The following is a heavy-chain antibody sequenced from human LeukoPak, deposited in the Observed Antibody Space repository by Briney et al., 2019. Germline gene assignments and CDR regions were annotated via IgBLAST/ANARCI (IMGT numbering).Heavy chain of an antibody. CDR2: ISWNSGTI. V-gene: IGHV3-9*01. CDR3: VKGAAYHLGDAFDI. CDR1: DCSFINAW. D-gene: IGHD2-15*01. Sequence: GGSLRLSCTVSDCSFINAWMQWVRQAPGKGLEWVSGISWNSGTIGYADSVKGRFTISRDNAKNSLYLQMNSLRAEDTALYYCVKGAAYHLGDAFDIWGQGTMVTVSS. J-gene: IGHJ3*02.